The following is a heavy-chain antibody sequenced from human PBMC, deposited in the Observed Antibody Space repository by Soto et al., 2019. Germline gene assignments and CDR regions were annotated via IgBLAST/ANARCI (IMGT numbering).Heavy chain of an antibody. V-gene: IGHV1-69*01. J-gene: IGHJ4*02. Sequence: QVQLAQSGAEVKKPGSSVKVSCKASGGTFSSFAISWVRQAPGQGLEWMGGIIPIFGTANYAQKFQGRVTITADESTSTGYMELSSLRSEDTAVYYCPRVGGGNSRAAFGYWGQGTLVTVSS. CDR1: GGTFSSFA. CDR2: IIPIFGTA. CDR3: PRVGGGNSRAAFGY. D-gene: IGHD2-21*02.